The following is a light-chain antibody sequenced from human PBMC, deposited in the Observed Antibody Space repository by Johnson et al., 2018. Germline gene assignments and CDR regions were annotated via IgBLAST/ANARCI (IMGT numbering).Light chain of an antibody. V-gene: IGLV1-51*02. CDR3: GTWDSSLSAGNV. Sequence: QSVLTQPPSVSAAPGQKVTISCSGSSSNIGNNYVSWYQQLPGTAPKLLIYENNKRPSGIPDRFSGSKSGTSATLAITGLQTGDEGDNYCGTWDSSLSAGNVFGTGTKVTVL. CDR1: SSNIGNNY. CDR2: ENN. J-gene: IGLJ1*01.